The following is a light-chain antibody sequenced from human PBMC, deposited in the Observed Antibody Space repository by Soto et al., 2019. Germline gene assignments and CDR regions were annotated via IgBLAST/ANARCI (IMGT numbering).Light chain of an antibody. V-gene: IGKV1-27*01. Sequence: DIQMTQSPSSLSASVGDRVTITCRASQAINNYLAWYQQKQGKVPTLLISAASTLQSGVPSRFSGSGSGTDFPLTISSLQPEDVATYYCQKFNAVPTFGGGTKVEI. CDR1: QAINNY. J-gene: IGKJ4*01. CDR2: AAS. CDR3: QKFNAVPT.